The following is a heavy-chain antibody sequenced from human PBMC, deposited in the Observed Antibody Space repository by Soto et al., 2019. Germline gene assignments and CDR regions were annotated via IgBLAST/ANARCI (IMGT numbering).Heavy chain of an antibody. Sequence: GASVKEICKASGYTFISYDSNWVRQATAQGVEWMGWMNPNSGYTGYAQKFQGRVTMTRNTSISTAYMELSSLRSEDTAVHYCATYCSSPSCYSAFDIWGQGTLVTVSS. CDR2: MNPNSGYT. V-gene: IGHV1-8*01. CDR3: ATYCSSPSCYSAFDI. CDR1: GYTFISYD. D-gene: IGHD2-2*02. J-gene: IGHJ4*02.